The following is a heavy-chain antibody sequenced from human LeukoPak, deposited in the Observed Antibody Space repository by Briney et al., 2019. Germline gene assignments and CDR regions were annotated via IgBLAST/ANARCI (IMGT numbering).Heavy chain of an antibody. D-gene: IGHD6-13*01. CDR1: GGSISSYY. V-gene: IGHV4-59*08. CDR2: IYYSGST. J-gene: IGHJ4*02. CDR3: ARQVSPAAQFDY. Sequence: RASETLSLTCTVSGGSISSYYWSWIRQPPGKGLEWIGYIYYSGSTNYNPSLKSRVTISVDTSKNQFSLKLTSVTAADTALYYCARQVSPAAQFDYWGQGTLVTVSS.